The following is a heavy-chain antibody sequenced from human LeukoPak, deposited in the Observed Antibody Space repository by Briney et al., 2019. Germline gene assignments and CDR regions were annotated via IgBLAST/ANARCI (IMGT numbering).Heavy chain of an antibody. CDR1: GYTFTSYY. CDR2: INPSGGST. V-gene: IGHV1-46*01. Sequence: ASVKVSCKATGYTFTSYYMHWVRQAPGQGLEWMGIINPSGGSTSYAQKFQGRVTMTRDMSTSTVYMELSSLRSEDTAVYYCARAIGARWELLGAFDFWGQGTMVTVSS. J-gene: IGHJ3*01. CDR3: ARAIGARWELLGAFDF. D-gene: IGHD1-26*01.